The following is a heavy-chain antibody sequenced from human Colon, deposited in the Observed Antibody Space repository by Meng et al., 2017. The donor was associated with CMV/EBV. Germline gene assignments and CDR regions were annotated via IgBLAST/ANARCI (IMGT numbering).Heavy chain of an antibody. CDR1: GGSFRGYY. CDR2: INHSGST. Sequence: QVQLQQWGAGLLKPSETLSLTCAVFGGSFRGYYWSWIRQPPGKGLEWIGEINHSGSTNYNPSLKSRVTISVDTSKNQFSLKLSSVTAADTAVYYCARGYSNWFDPWGQGTLVTVSS. J-gene: IGHJ5*02. D-gene: IGHD4-11*01. CDR3: ARGYSNWFDP. V-gene: IGHV4-34*01.